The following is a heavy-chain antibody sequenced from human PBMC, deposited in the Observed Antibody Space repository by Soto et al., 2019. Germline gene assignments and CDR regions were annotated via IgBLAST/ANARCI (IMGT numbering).Heavy chain of an antibody. J-gene: IGHJ4*02. D-gene: IGHD7-27*01. CDR3: ATETSTWGC. CDR1: GFGLSNYW. V-gene: IGHV3-7*05. Sequence: EVQLVESGGGLVQPGESLRLSCVASGFGLSNYWINWVRQAPGKGLEWVANIKQDGSEKNYVDSVKGRFTISRDNARNSLYLQMNSPRAEDTAAYYCATETSTWGCWGQGTLVTVSS. CDR2: IKQDGSEK.